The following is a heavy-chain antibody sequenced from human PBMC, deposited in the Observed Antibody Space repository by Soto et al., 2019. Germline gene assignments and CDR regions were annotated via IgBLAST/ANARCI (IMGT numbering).Heavy chain of an antibody. D-gene: IGHD2-21*01. V-gene: IGHV3-23*01. Sequence: EVQLLESGGGLVQPGGSLRLSCVVSGFTFSSYAMSWVRQAPGKGLEWVSAIIDSGDSTYYADSVKGRFTISRDTSKNTVYLQMNSLRAEDTALYYCAKYSLHRGYYGMDVWGQGTTVTVSS. CDR1: GFTFSSYA. CDR2: IIDSGDST. J-gene: IGHJ6*02. CDR3: AKYSLHRGYYGMDV.